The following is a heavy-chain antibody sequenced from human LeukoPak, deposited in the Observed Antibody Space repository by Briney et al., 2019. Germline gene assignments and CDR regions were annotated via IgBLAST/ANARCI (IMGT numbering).Heavy chain of an antibody. Sequence: GGSLRLSCAASGLTFSSYAIHWVRQAPGKGLEWVAVIAYDGGNKYYVDSVKGRFTISRDNSKNTLFLQMNSLRAEDTAVYYCARDSSPWYYYDRSGSNGFDPWGQGTLVTVSS. CDR2: IAYDGGNK. CDR1: GLTFSSYA. CDR3: ARDSSPWYYYDRSGSNGFDP. V-gene: IGHV3-30-3*01. J-gene: IGHJ5*02. D-gene: IGHD3-22*01.